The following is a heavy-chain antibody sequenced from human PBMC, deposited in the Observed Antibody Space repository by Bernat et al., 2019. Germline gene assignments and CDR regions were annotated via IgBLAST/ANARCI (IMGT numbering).Heavy chain of an antibody. V-gene: IGHV4-34*01. CDR3: ARGLYSSGPNGFDT. J-gene: IGHJ5*02. CDR1: GGSFSGYY. D-gene: IGHD5-18*01. CDR2: INHSGST. Sequence: QVQLQQWGAGLLKPSETLSLTCAVYGGSFSGYYWSWIRQPPGKGLEWIGEINHSGSTNYNPSLKSRVTISVDTSQNQFSLKLSSVTAADTAVYYCARGLYSSGPNGFDTWGQGTLVTVSA.